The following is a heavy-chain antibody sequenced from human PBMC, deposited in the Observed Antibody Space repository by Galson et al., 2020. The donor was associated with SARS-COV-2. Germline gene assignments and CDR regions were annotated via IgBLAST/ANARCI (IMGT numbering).Heavy chain of an antibody. CDR3: ARDLGYCTGGVCYTGGNYFDY. CDR1: GGSISSSSYY. J-gene: IGHJ4*02. D-gene: IGHD2-8*02. CDR2: IYYSGST. Sequence: SQTLSLTCPVSGGSISSSSYYWGWIRQPPGKGLEWIGSIYYSGSTYYNPSLKSRVTISVDTSKNQFSLKLSSVTAADTAVYYCARDLGYCTGGVCYTGGNYFDYWGQGTLVTVSS. V-gene: IGHV4-39*07.